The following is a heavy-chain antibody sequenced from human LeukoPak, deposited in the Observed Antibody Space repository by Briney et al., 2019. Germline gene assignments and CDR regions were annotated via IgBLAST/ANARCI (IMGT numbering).Heavy chain of an antibody. CDR3: ARERYSYGSGHLSNGVPDY. J-gene: IGHJ4*02. CDR1: GGSFSGYY. V-gene: IGHV4-34*01. Sequence: SETLSLTCAVYGGSFSGYYWSWIRQPPGKGLEWIGEINHSGSTNYNPSLKSRVTISADTSKNQFSLKLSSVTAADTAVYYCARERYSYGSGHLSNGVPDYWGQGTLVTVSS. D-gene: IGHD5-18*01. CDR2: INHSGST.